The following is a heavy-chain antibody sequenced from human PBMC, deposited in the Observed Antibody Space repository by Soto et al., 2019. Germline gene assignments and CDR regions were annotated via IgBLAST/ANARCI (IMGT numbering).Heavy chain of an antibody. J-gene: IGHJ4*02. Sequence: ASVKVSCKASADTFTGYTVTWVRQAPGQGLEWVGRVIPILGASNFARKFQGRVTISADKSADTAYMVLNSLRAEDTAVYYCAKPRDGYDVNYFDYWGQGTLVTVSS. D-gene: IGHD2-2*03. CDR3: AKPRDGYDVNYFDY. CDR2: VIPILGAS. CDR1: ADTFTGYT. V-gene: IGHV1-69*08.